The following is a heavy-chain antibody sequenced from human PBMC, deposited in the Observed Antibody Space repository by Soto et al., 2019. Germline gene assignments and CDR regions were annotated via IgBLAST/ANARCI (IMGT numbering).Heavy chain of an antibody. CDR2: FYSGST. V-gene: IGHV4-39*01. Sequence: SETLSLTCIVSGASISSRSSYWGWIRQPPGKGLEWVGTFYSGSTYNNPTLKSRVTISVDTSKNQFSLKLSSVAAEDTAIYYCATTRGIAVGGSFDHWGQGTLVTVSS. J-gene: IGHJ5*02. CDR1: GASISSRSSY. CDR3: ATTRGIAVGGSFDH. D-gene: IGHD6-13*01.